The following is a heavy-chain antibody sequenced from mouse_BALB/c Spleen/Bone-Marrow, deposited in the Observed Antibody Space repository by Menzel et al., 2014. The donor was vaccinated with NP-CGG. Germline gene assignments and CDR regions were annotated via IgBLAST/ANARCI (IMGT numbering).Heavy chain of an antibody. Sequence: VQRVESGPGLVAPSQSLSITCTVSEFSLTSYGVHWVRQPPGKGLEWLGVIWAGGSTNYNSALMSRLSISKDNSKSQVFLKMNSLQTDDTAMYYCARDYYGSQYYFDYWGQGTTLTVSS. CDR1: EFSLTSYG. D-gene: IGHD1-1*01. J-gene: IGHJ2*01. CDR2: IWAGGST. V-gene: IGHV2-9*02. CDR3: ARDYYGSQYYFDY.